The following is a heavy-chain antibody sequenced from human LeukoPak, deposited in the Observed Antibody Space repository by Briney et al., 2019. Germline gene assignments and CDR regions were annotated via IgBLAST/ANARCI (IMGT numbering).Heavy chain of an antibody. D-gene: IGHD3-22*01. J-gene: IGHJ4*02. CDR2: ISGSGGST. V-gene: IGHV3-23*01. CDR3: PKDAYYYDSSGYYSHFDY. CDR1: GFTFSSYA. Sequence: GGSLRLSCAASGFTFSSYAMSWVRQAPGKGLEWVSAISGSGGSTYYADSVKGRFTISRDNSKNTLYLQMNSLRAGDTAVYYCPKDAYYYDSSGYYSHFDYWGQGTLVTVSS.